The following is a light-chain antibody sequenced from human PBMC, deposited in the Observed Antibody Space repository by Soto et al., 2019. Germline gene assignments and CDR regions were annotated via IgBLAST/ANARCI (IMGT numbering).Light chain of an antibody. CDR1: QSVSSSY. CDR3: QQYGTLPIT. Sequence: EIVLTQSPGTLSLSPGERATLSCRASQSVSSSYLAWYQQKPGQDPRLLIYGATSRATGIPDRFSGSGSGTDFTLTIIRLEAEGFEVYYCQQYGTLPITFGQGTRMEIK. J-gene: IGKJ5*01. CDR2: GAT. V-gene: IGKV3-20*01.